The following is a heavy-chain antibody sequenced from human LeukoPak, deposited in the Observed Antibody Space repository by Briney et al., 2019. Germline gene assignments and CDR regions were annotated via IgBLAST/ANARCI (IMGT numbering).Heavy chain of an antibody. CDR3: ASKIRCGGDCYSTPFDY. Sequence: ASVKVSCKASGYTFIGYYMSWVRQAPGQGLEWMGWINPNSGGTNYAQKFQGRVTTTRDTSISTAYMELSRLRSDDTAVYYCASKIRCGGDCYSTPFDYWGQGTLVTVSS. V-gene: IGHV1-2*02. J-gene: IGHJ4*02. D-gene: IGHD2-21*02. CDR1: GYTFIGYY. CDR2: INPNSGGT.